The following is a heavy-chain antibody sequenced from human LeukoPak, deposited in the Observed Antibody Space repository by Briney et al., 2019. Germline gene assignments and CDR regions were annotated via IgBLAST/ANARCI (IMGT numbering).Heavy chain of an antibody. V-gene: IGHV4-39*07. CDR2: VFHDGTT. J-gene: IGHJ4*02. CDR3: VRSGVVLQTGFDF. CDR1: GGPIMTAPYY. D-gene: IGHD3-16*01. Sequence: PSETLSLTCAVSGGPIMTAPYYWGWIRQLPGKGLEWLGSVFHDGTTYYSPSLKSRVTVSADTSRNRFSLSLTSSSAADTAVYYCVRSGVVLQTGFDFWGQGALVTVSS.